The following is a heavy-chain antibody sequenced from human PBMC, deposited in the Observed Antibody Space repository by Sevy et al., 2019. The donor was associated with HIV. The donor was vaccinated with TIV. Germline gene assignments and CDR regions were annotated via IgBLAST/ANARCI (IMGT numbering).Heavy chain of an antibody. J-gene: IGHJ3*02. V-gene: IGHV3-11*01. CDR1: GFSFSNAW. CDR2: ISSTGSTI. D-gene: IGHD3-22*01. Sequence: GGSLRLSCAASGFSFSNAWMSWIRQAPGKGLEWLSYISSTGSTIYYADSVKGRFAISRDNAKNSLYLQMNSLRAEDTAVYYCARWSYYDGSGYYPNAFHIWGQGTMVTVSS. CDR3: ARWSYYDGSGYYPNAFHI.